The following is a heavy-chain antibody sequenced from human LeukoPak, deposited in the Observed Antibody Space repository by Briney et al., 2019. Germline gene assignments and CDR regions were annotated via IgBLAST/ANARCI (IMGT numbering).Heavy chain of an antibody. CDR1: GGSFSGYY. CDR2: IYYSGST. CDR3: ARDASSWAGWFDP. J-gene: IGHJ5*02. Sequence: SETLSLTCAVYGGSFSGYYWSWIRQPPGKGLEWIGYIYYSGSTNYNPSLKSRVTISVDTSKNQVSLKLSSVTAADTAVYYCARDASSWAGWFDPWGQGTLVTVSS. D-gene: IGHD6-13*01. V-gene: IGHV4-59*01.